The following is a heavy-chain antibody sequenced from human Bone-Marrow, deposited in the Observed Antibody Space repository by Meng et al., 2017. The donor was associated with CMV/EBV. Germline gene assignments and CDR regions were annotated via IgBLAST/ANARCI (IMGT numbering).Heavy chain of an antibody. CDR1: GFRFGDNA. J-gene: IGHJ4*02. CDR2: IGGSATTM. Sequence: GESLKISCAASGFRFGDNAMAWIRQAPGKGPEWVSYIGGSATTMYYSDSVKGRFVISRDNAQNSLYLQMNSLRDEDMAVYYCARLEGTVAAFDYWGQGNLVHVAS. V-gene: IGHV3-11*01. D-gene: IGHD6-6*01. CDR3: ARLEGTVAAFDY.